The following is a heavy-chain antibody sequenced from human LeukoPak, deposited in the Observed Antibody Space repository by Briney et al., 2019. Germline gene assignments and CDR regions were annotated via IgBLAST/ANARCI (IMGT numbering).Heavy chain of an antibody. CDR1: GFTFSSYE. V-gene: IGHV3-48*03. J-gene: IGHJ5*02. CDR2: ISSSGSTI. Sequence: PGGSLRLSCAASGFTFSSYEMNWVRQAPGKGLEWVSYISSSGSTIYYADSVKGRFTISRDNAKNSLYLQMNSLRAEDTAVYYCARGTDTIYSWFDPWGQGTLVTVSS. D-gene: IGHD3-3*01. CDR3: ARGTDTIYSWFDP.